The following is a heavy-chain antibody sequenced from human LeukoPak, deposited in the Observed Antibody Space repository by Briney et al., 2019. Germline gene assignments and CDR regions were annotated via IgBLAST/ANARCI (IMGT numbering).Heavy chain of an antibody. V-gene: IGHV4-34*01. CDR1: GGSFSGYH. J-gene: IGHJ5*02. CDR2: INHSGST. CDR3: ARVANRGYYDSSGYYGWFDP. Sequence: PSETLSLTCAVYGGSFSGYHWSWIRQPPGKGLEWIGEINHSGSTNYNPSLKSRVTISVDTSKNQFSLKLSSVTAADTAVYYCARVANRGYYDSSGYYGWFDPWGQGTLVTVSS. D-gene: IGHD3-22*01.